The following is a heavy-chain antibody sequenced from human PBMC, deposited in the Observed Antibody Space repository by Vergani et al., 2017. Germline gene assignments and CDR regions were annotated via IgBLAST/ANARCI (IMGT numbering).Heavy chain of an antibody. Sequence: EVQLVESGGGLVQPGGSLRLSCASSGFTFSSYSMNWVRQAPGKGLEWVSYISSSSSTIYYAASVKGRFTISRDNAKNSLYLQINSLRAEDTAVYYCARGVDIVVVPAAIPGWFDPWGQGTLVTVSS. CDR3: ARGVDIVVVPAAIPGWFDP. CDR1: GFTFSSYS. CDR2: ISSSSSTI. D-gene: IGHD2-2*02. V-gene: IGHV3-48*01. J-gene: IGHJ5*02.